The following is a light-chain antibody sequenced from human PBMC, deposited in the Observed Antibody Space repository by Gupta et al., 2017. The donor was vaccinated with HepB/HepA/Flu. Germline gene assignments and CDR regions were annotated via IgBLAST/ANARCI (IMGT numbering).Light chain of an antibody. CDR2: DND. CDR1: RTNIGSNY. J-gene: IGLJ1*01. Sequence: SVLPPPPSASGTPGPRVTISCSGSRTNIGSNYVYWYLQLPGTAPNLLIYDNDQRHSGVTDRFSGSKSGTSAALTISGLRSEEEADYYCDAWDDRRTGKGVFGAGTKVTVL. CDR3: DAWDDRRTGKGV. V-gene: IGLV1-47*01.